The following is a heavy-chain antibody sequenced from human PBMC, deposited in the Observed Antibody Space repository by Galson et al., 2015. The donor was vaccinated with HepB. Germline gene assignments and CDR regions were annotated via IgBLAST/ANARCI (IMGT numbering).Heavy chain of an antibody. CDR3: ARGYYYGSGSYYYDAFDI. CDR1: GDSVSSNSAA. V-gene: IGHV6-1*01. CDR2: TYYRSKWYN. D-gene: IGHD3-10*01. J-gene: IGHJ3*02. Sequence: CAISGDSVSSNSAAWNWIRQPPSRGLEWLGRTYYRSKWYNDYAVSVKSRITINPDTSKNQFSLQLNSVTPEDTAVYYCARGYYYGSGSYYYDAFDIWGQGTMVTVSS.